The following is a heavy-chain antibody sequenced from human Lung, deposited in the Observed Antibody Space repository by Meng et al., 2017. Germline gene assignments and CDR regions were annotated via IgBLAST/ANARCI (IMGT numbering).Heavy chain of an antibody. V-gene: IGHV1-18*01. Sequence: HVQRLQSGAEVKQPGAPLKVSCKASDYTFTGYGVCWVRQAPGQGLEWMAWLGAHPGDTSFAPKFLGRVTVTADTATATAYMELRSLRSDDTAVYYCARGTPGRSYCDYWGLGTLVTVSS. CDR1: DYTFTGYG. D-gene: IGHD3-10*01. CDR2: LGAHPGDT. J-gene: IGHJ4*02. CDR3: ARGTPGRSYCDY.